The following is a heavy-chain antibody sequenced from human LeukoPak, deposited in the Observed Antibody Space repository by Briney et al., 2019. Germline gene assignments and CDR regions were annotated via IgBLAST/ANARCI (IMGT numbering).Heavy chain of an antibody. J-gene: IGHJ5*02. CDR3: ARGAYDSGTYNWFDP. CDR1: GYTFTSYG. D-gene: IGHD3-10*01. V-gene: IGHV1-18*04. CDR2: ISAYNGDT. Sequence: ASVKVSCKASGYTFTSYGISCVRQAPGQGLEWMGWISAYNGDTNYAQKLQGRVTMTTDTSTTTAYMELRSLRSDDTAVYYCARGAYDSGTYNWFDPWGQGTLVTVSS.